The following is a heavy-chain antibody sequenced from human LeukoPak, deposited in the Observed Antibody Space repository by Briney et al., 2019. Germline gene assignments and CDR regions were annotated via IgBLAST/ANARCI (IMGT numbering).Heavy chain of an antibody. J-gene: IGHJ4*02. CDR1: GFTFSNAW. CDR2: IQSKTDGGTT. V-gene: IGHV3-15*01. D-gene: IGHD6-13*01. Sequence: GGSLRLSCAASGFTFSNAWMSWVRQAPGKGLEWVGRIQSKTDGGTTDYAAPVKGRFTISRDDSKNTLYLQTNSLKTEDTAVYYCTTDWYDYWGQGTLITVSS. CDR3: TTDWYDY.